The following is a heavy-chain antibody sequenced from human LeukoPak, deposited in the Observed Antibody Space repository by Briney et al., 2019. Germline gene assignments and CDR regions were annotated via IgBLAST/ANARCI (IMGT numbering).Heavy chain of an antibody. CDR2: INHSGST. J-gene: IGHJ5*02. V-gene: IGHV4-34*01. CDR1: GGSFSGYY. CDR3: ARATLISAFAP. D-gene: IGHD6-6*01. Sequence: SETLSLTCAVYGGSFSGYYWSWIRQPPGKGLEWIGEINHSGSTNYNPSLKSRVTISVDTSKNHFSLKLSYVTAADTAVYYCARATLISAFAPWGEGTLVTVSS.